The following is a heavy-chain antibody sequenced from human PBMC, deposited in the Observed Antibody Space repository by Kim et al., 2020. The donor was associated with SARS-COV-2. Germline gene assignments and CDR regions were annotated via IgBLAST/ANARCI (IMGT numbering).Heavy chain of an antibody. D-gene: IGHD6-25*01. CDR3: ARESALNWFDP. J-gene: IGHJ5*02. V-gene: IGHV4-34*01. CDR1: GGSFSGYY. Sequence: SETLSLTCAVYGGSFSGYYWSWIRQPPGKGLEWIGEINHSGSTNYNPSLKSRVTISVDTSKNQFSLKLSSVTAADTAVYYCARESALNWFDPWGQGTLVTVSS. CDR2: INHSGST.